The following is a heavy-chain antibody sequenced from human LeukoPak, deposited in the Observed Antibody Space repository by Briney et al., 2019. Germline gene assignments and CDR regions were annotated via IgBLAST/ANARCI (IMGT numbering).Heavy chain of an antibody. CDR2: ISGSGGST. CDR1: GFTFSSDA. Sequence: GGSLRLSCIGTGFTFSSDAMGWVRQAPGKGLEWVSGISGSGGSTYYADSVKGRFTISRDNSKNTLYLQMNSLRAEDTAVYYCAKDPIGSSYYGGDSWGQGTLVTVFS. J-gene: IGHJ4*02. D-gene: IGHD6-13*01. V-gene: IGHV3-23*01. CDR3: AKDPIGSSYYGGDS.